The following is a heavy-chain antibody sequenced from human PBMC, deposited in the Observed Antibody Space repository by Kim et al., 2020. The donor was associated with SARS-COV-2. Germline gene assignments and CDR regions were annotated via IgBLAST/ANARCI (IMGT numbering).Heavy chain of an antibody. Sequence: SVKVSCKTSGCTFSSYAFGWVRQAPGQGLEYMGGIIPMIGTPKYSQGFQGRVTIPADESTSTVYMELSSLRSDETAVYYCARDRGYSGYDRCAASYYFDRGGQGTLVSVPS. V-gene: IGHV1-69*13. CDR2: IIPMIGTP. J-gene: IGHJ4*02. CDR1: GCTFSSYA. CDR3: ARDRGYSGYDRCAASYYFDR. D-gene: IGHD5-12*01.